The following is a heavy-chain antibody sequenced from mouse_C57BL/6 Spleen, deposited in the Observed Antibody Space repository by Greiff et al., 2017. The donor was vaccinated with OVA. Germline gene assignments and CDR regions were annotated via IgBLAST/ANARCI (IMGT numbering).Heavy chain of an antibody. CDR3: ANRVGGY. CDR2: IYPGSGST. CDR1: GYTFTSYW. V-gene: IGHV1-55*01. J-gene: IGHJ2*01. Sequence: QVHVKQPGAELVKPGASVKMSCKASGYTFTSYWITWVKQRPGQGLEWIGDIYPGSGSTNYNEKFKSKATLTVDTSSSTAYMQLSSLTSEDSAVYYCANRVGGYWGQGTTLTVSS. D-gene: IGHD1-1*02.